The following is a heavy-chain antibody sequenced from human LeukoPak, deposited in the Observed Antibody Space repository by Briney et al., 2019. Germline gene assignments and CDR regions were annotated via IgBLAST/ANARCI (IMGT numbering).Heavy chain of an antibody. CDR1: RLKFNDYA. CDR2: LSWHSGSI. CDR3: AKETKVGENLYYFDY. Sequence: GGSLRLSCVVSRLKFNDYAMQWVRQAPGKALEWVSGLSWHSGSIVYTDSVKDRFIISRDNAKNSLYLEMNSLRPEDSALYYCAKETKVGENLYYFDYWGRGTLVTVSS. J-gene: IGHJ4*02. V-gene: IGHV3-9*01. D-gene: IGHD1-26*01.